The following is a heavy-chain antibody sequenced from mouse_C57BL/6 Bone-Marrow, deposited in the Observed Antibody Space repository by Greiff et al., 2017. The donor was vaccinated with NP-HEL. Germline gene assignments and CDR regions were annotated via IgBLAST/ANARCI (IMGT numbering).Heavy chain of an antibody. CDR3: AGDDGYYVFAD. CDR1: GYTFTSYW. Sequence: VQLQQPGAELVMPGASVKLSCKASGYTFTSYWMHWVRQSPGQGLEWIGEIDPSDSDTNYNQKFKVKSTLTVAKSSSTAYMQLSSLTSEDSAVYYCAGDDGYYVFADWGQGTLVTVSA. CDR2: IDPSDSDT. D-gene: IGHD2-3*01. V-gene: IGHV1-69*01. J-gene: IGHJ3*01.